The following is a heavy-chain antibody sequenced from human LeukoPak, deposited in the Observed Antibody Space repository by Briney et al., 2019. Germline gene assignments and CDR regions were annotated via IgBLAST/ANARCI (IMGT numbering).Heavy chain of an antibody. J-gene: IGHJ6*02. D-gene: IGHD2-8*01. V-gene: IGHV1-69*06. CDR2: IIPIFGTA. Sequence: ASVKVSCKASGGTFSSYAISWVRQAPGQGLEWMGGIIPIFGTANYAQKFQGRVTITADKSTSTVYMELSSLRSEDTAVYYCARDPASHIVLMAQTYMGVWGQGTTVTVSS. CDR3: ARDPASHIVLMAQTYMGV. CDR1: GGTFSSYA.